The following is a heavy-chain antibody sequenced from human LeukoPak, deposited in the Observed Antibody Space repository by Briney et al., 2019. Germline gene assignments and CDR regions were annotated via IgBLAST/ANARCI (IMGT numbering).Heavy chain of an antibody. D-gene: IGHD5-24*01. J-gene: IGHJ4*02. CDR3: ARERDGYNLDY. Sequence: ASVKVSCKASGYTFTSYGISWVRQAPGQGLEWMGWINPNSGGTNYAQKFQGRVTMTRDTSISTAYMELSRLRSDDTAVYYCARERDGYNLDYWGQGTLVAVSS. V-gene: IGHV1-2*02. CDR1: GYTFTSYG. CDR2: INPNSGGT.